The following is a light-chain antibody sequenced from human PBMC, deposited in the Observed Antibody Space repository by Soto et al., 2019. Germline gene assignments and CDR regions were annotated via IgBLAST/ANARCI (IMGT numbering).Light chain of an antibody. CDR3: QQYNNWPWT. Sequence: IVMPQSPATLSVSPGERATLSCRASQSVSSNLAWYQQKPGQAPRLLIYGASTRATGIPARFSGSGSGTEFTLTISSLQSEDFAVYYCQQYNNWPWTFCQGTKVDI. CDR2: GAS. J-gene: IGKJ1*01. CDR1: QSVSSN. V-gene: IGKV3-15*01.